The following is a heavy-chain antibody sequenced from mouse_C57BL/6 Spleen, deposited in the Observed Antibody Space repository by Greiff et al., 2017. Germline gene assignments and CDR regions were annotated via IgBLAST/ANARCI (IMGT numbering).Heavy chain of an antibody. CDR3: ARKVGLRRNDGYFDV. D-gene: IGHD2-4*01. Sequence: QVQLQQSGPGLVQPSQSLSITCTVSGFSLTSYGVHWVRQSPGKGLEWLGVIWSGGSTDYNAAFISRLGISKDNSKSQVFFKMNSLQADDTAIYDSARKVGLRRNDGYFDVWGTGTTVTVSS. CDR1: GFSLTSYG. CDR2: IWSGGST. V-gene: IGHV2-2*01. J-gene: IGHJ1*03.